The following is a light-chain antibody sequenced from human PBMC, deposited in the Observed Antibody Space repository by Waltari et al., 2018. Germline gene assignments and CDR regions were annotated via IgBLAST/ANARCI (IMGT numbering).Light chain of an antibody. Sequence: EIVLTQSPATLSVSPGEGATLSCRASQSVSSNLAWYQQKPGQAPRLLIYGASSRATGISDRFSGSGSGTEFTLTISSLEPEDFAVYYCQQRSNWPPYTFGQGTKLEI. CDR2: GAS. CDR1: QSVSSN. J-gene: IGKJ2*01. V-gene: IGKV3-15*01. CDR3: QQRSNWPPYT.